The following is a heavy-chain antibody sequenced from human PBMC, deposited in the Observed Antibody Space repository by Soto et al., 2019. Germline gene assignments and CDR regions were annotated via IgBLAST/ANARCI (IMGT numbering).Heavy chain of an antibody. J-gene: IGHJ5*02. D-gene: IGHD6-13*01. CDR2: IIPLFGTT. V-gene: IGHV1-69*01. CDR3: ARGATLGSSLYFWFDP. CDR1: GGTFSTYS. Sequence: QMQLVQSGAEVRLPGSSVKVSCKASGGTFSTYSINWERQAPGQGLEWMGGIIPLFGTTNYAQKFKGRVTITADEATSTAYLELSSLRAEDAAVYYCARGATLGSSLYFWFDPLGQGTLVTVSS.